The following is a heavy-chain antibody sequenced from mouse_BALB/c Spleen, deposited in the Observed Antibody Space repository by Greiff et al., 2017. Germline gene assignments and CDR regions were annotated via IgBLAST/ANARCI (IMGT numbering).Heavy chain of an antibody. CDR2: IRNKANGYTT. CDR3: ARETHEGMDY. Sequence: EVMLVESGGGLVQPGGSLRLSCATSGFTFTDYYMSWVRQPPGKALEWLGFIRNKANGYTTEYSASVKVRFTISRDNSQSILYLQVNTLRAEDSATYYCARETHEGMDYWGQGTSVTVSS. CDR1: GFTFTDYY. V-gene: IGHV7-3*02. J-gene: IGHJ4*01.